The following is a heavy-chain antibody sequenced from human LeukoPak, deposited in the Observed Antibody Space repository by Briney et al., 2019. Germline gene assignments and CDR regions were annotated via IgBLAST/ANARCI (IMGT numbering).Heavy chain of an antibody. V-gene: IGHV3-23*01. CDR2: ISGSGVTT. CDR3: AKDIRYSGYNYFDY. Sequence: GGSLRLSCAASGFTFSSYAMSWVRQAPGKGLEWVSAISGSGVTTYYADSVKGRFTISRDNAKNSLYLQMNSLRAEDTALYYCAKDIRYSGYNYFDYWGQGTLVTVSS. CDR1: GFTFSSYA. J-gene: IGHJ4*02. D-gene: IGHD5-12*01.